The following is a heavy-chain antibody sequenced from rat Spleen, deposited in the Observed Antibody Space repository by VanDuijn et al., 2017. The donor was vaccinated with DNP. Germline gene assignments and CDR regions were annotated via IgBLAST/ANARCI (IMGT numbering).Heavy chain of an antibody. Sequence: EVQLVESGGGLVQPGRSLKLSCAASGITFRDYYMAWVRQAPTKSLEWVAYISYDGGSTYYGDSVKGRFTISRDNAKNTLYLQMNSLRSEDTATYYCARATTSGPWYFDYWCQGVMVTVSS. CDR2: ISYDGGST. D-gene: IGHD1-10*01. J-gene: IGHJ2*01. V-gene: IGHV5-22*01. CDR1: GITFRDYY. CDR3: ARATTSGPWYFDY.